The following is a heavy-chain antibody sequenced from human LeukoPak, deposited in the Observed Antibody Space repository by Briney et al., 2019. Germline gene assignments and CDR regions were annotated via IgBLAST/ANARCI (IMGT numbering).Heavy chain of an antibody. Sequence: GGSLRLSCAASGNYWMHWVRQAPGKGLVWVSHINSDGSWTSYADSVKGRLTISKDNAKNTVYLQMNNLRAEDTAVYYCVSFYETYWGRGTLVTVSS. CDR3: VSFYETY. V-gene: IGHV3-74*01. J-gene: IGHJ4*02. CDR2: INSDGSWT. CDR1: GNYW. D-gene: IGHD2/OR15-2a*01.